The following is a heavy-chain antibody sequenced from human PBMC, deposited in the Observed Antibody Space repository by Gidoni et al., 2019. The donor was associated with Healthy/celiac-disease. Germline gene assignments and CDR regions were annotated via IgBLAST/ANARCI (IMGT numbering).Heavy chain of an antibody. CDR1: GFTFSSYG. CDR3: AKDIFAYGDYVPGGFDY. CDR2: IWYDGSNK. V-gene: IGHV3-33*06. J-gene: IGHJ4*02. D-gene: IGHD4-17*01. Sequence: QVQLVESGGGVVQPGRSLRLSCAASGFTFSSYGMHWVRQAPGKGLEWVAVIWYDGSNKYYADSVKGRFTISRDNSKNTLYLQMNSLRAEDTALYYCAKDIFAYGDYVPGGFDYWGQGTLVTVSS.